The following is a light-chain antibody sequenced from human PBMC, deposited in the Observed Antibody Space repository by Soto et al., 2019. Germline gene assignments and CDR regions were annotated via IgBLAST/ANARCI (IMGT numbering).Light chain of an antibody. V-gene: IGKV1-9*01. CDR2: AAS. CDR1: QGISSY. J-gene: IGKJ5*01. CDR3: QQLTSYPRST. Sequence: IQLTQSPSFLSASVGDRVTITCRASQGISSYLAWYQQKSGKAPKLLIYAASTLQTGVPSRFSGSGSGTEFTLTISSLQPEDFATYHCQQLTSYPRSTFGQGTRLEI.